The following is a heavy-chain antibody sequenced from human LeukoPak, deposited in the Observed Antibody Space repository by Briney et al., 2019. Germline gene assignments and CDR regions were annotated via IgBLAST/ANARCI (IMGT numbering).Heavy chain of an antibody. CDR1: GGAFSSYA. V-gene: IGHV1-69*13. Sequence: EASVKVSCKASGGAFSSYAISWVRQAPGQGLEWMGGIIPIFGTANYAQKFQGRVTITADESTSTAYMELSSLRSEDTAVYYCADGYSYGYGRFDYWGQGTLVTVSS. J-gene: IGHJ4*02. CDR2: IIPIFGTA. CDR3: ADGYSYGYGRFDY. D-gene: IGHD5-18*01.